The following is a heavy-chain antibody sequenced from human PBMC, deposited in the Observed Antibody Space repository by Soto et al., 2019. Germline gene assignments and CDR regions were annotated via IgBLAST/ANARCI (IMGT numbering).Heavy chain of an antibody. CDR2: IYYSGNT. D-gene: IGHD2-15*01. V-gene: IGHV4-31*03. Sequence: SETLSLTCSVSGGSLSSDSYYWTWVRQHPGEGLEWIGCIYYSGNTYSNPSLGSRVTISLDTSKNQFSLKLTSVTAADTAVYYCARDKEYCVGGSCYRSFDSWGQGTLVTVSS. CDR1: GGSLSSDSYY. J-gene: IGHJ4*02. CDR3: ARDKEYCVGGSCYRSFDS.